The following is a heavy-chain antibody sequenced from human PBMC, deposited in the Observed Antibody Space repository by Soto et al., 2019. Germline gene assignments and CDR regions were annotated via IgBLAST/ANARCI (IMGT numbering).Heavy chain of an antibody. CDR1: GYTFTSYY. V-gene: IGHV1-46*01. Sequence: ASVNLSSKASGYTFTSYYMHWVRQAPGQALEWMGIINPSGGSTSYAQKFQGRVTITRDTSTSTVYIELSSLISEDTAVYYCAKQEITWLELWLGAFDIWGQGSMVIDS. D-gene: IGHD5-18*01. CDR3: AKQEITWLELWLGAFDI. CDR2: INPSGGST. J-gene: IGHJ3*02.